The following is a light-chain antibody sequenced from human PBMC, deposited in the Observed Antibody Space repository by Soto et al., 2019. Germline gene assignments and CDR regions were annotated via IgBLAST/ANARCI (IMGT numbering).Light chain of an antibody. CDR3: QQYGSSPYT. CDR1: QSVSSSS. V-gene: IGKV3-20*01. CDR2: AAS. Sequence: EIVLTQSPGTLSLSPGKRATLSCRASQSVSSSSLAWYQQKPGQAPRLLIYAASRWATGIPDRFSGTGSATDVTLTISRLEAEDSAVYYCQQYGSSPYTFGQGTRLEI. J-gene: IGKJ2*01.